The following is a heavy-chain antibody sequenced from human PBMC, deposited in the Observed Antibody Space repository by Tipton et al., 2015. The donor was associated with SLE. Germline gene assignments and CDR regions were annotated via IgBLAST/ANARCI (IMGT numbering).Heavy chain of an antibody. CDR1: GGSISSYY. Sequence: TLSLTCTVSGGSISSYYWSWIRQPPGKGLEWIGEINHSGSTNYNPSLESRISMSIHTSYNDFSLKLNSVTAADTAVYYCARAPEYYDVSTAEYASDAFDIWGQGALVTVSS. D-gene: IGHD3-9*01. CDR3: ARAPEYYDVSTAEYASDAFDI. J-gene: IGHJ3*02. V-gene: IGHV4-34*09. CDR2: INHSGST.